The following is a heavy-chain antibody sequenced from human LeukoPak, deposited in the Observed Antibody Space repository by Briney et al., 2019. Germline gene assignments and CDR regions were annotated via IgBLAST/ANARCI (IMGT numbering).Heavy chain of an antibody. CDR1: GFTFSSYA. CDR3: AGDRVGATDYFDY. V-gene: IGHV3-30-3*01. J-gene: IGHJ4*02. D-gene: IGHD1-26*01. Sequence: GGSLRLSCAASGFTFSSYAMHWVRQAPGKGLEWVAVISYDGSNKYYADSVKGRFTISRDNSKSTLYLQMNSLRAEDTAVYYCAGDRVGATDYFDYWGQGTLVTVS. CDR2: ISYDGSNK.